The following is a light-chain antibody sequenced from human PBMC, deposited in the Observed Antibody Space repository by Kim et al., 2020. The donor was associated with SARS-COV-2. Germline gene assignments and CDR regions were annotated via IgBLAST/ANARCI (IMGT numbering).Light chain of an antibody. CDR1: QSVSSNY. Sequence: EIVLTQSPGTLSLSPGERVTLSCRASQSVSSNYLAWYQQKPGQAPRLLIYGASSRATGIPDRFSGSGSGTDFTLTISRLEPEDFAVYYCQQYGGSVTFGGGTKVDSK. CDR2: GAS. CDR3: QQYGGSVT. V-gene: IGKV3-20*01. J-gene: IGKJ4*01.